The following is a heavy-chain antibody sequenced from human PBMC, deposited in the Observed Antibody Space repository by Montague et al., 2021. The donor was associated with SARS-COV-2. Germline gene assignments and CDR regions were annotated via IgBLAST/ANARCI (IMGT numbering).Heavy chain of an antibody. D-gene: IGHD3-9*01. CDR3: VRHPHYDGLNGPPDF. V-gene: IGHV4-59*08. CDR1: GVSVTDYY. J-gene: IGHJ4*02. CDR2: VLYNKDT. Sequence: SETLSLTCTVSGVSVTDYYWSWIRQPPGKGLEWVGDVLYNKDTNFNPSLKSRVAISVDTSMNQFSLRLTLVTAADTALYYCVRHPHYDGLNGPPDFWDQGTLVTVSS.